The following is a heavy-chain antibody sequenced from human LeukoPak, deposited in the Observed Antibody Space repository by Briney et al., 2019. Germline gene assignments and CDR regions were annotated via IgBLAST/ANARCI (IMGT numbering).Heavy chain of an antibody. CDR2: INHSGST. J-gene: IGHJ4*02. V-gene: IGHV4-34*01. CDR3: ARQGPRYYGSGSYSPAYYFDY. CDR1: GGSFSGYS. Sequence: SETLSLTCAVYGGSFSGYSWSWIRQSPRKGLEWIGEINHSGSTNYNPSLKSRVTISVDTSKNQFSLKLSSVTAADTAVYYCARQGPRYYGSGSYSPAYYFDYWGQGTLVTVSS. D-gene: IGHD3-10*01.